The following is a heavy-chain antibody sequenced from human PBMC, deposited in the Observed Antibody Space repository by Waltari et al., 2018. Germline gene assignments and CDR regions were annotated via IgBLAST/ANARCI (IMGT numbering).Heavy chain of an antibody. J-gene: IGHJ2*01. CDR1: GFTFSSYS. Sequence: EVQMVESGGGLVKPGGSLRLSCAASGFTFSSYSMNWARQTPGKGLECVSSISSSSSYIYYADSVKGRFTISRDNAKNSLYLQMNSLRAEDTAVYYCARVDRNFGYSYWYFDLWGRGTLVTVSS. V-gene: IGHV3-21*01. D-gene: IGHD5-12*01. CDR3: ARVDRNFGYSYWYFDL. CDR2: ISSSSSYI.